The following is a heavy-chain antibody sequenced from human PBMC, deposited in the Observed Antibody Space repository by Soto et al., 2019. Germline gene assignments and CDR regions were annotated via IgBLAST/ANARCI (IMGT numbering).Heavy chain of an antibody. Sequence: ASVKVSCKASGYTFTGYCMHWVRQAPGQGLEWMGWINPNSGGTNYAQKFQGRVTMTRDTSISTAYMELSRLRSDDTAVYYCATRTPDRGSSSWYGFVPYYGMDVWGQGTTVTVSS. CDR1: GYTFTGYC. V-gene: IGHV1-2*02. CDR2: INPNSGGT. J-gene: IGHJ6*02. CDR3: ATRTPDRGSSSWYGFVPYYGMDV. D-gene: IGHD6-13*01.